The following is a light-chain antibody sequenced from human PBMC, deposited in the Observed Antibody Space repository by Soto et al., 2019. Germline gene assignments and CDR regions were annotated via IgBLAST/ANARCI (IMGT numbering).Light chain of an antibody. J-gene: IGLJ3*02. CDR2: EVS. Sequence: QSALTQPASVSGSPGQSITISCTGTSSDIGTYDYVSWYQQHPGKVPKLIIYEVSHRPSGVSSRFSGSKSGNTASLTVSGLQAEDEADYYCSSYAGSFTWVFGRGTKVPLL. V-gene: IGLV2-14*01. CDR3: SSYAGSFTWV. CDR1: SSDIGTYDY.